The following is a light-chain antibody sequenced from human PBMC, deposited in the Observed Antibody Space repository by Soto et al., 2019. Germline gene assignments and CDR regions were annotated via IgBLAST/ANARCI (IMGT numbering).Light chain of an antibody. J-gene: IGKJ4*01. CDR1: QGVDSGT. CDR3: QHFDDSLT. CDR2: GAS. Sequence: EIVLTQSPGTLSLSPGERATLSCSARQGVDSGTLAWSQQKPGQAPRLLIPGASNRATGIPDRFSGSGSGTDYTLTSSRLEPEECAVYDFQHFDDSLTFGGGTKVEIK. V-gene: IGKV3-20*01.